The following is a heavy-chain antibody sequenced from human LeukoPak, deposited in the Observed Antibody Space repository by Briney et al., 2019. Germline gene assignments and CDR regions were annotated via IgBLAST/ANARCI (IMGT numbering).Heavy chain of an antibody. V-gene: IGHV3-33*08. J-gene: IGHJ4*02. CDR2: IWYDGSDK. D-gene: IGHD4-17*01. CDR3: ARERANGDLYFDY. Sequence: PGGSLRLSCAASGFTFSSYWMHWVRQAPGKGLEWVAVIWYDGSDKFYADSVKGRFTISRDNSKNTLHLQMNSLRVEDTAVYYCARERANGDLYFDYWGQGNLVTVSS. CDR1: GFTFSSYW.